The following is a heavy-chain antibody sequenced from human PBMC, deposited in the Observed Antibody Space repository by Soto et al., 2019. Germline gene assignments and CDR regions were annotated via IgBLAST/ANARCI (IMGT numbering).Heavy chain of an antibody. CDR3: ARVLGGSYNHRRDWFDP. J-gene: IGHJ5*02. Sequence: QVQLVQSGAEVKEPGASVKVSCKSFGYTFTNYVITCLRQAPGQGLEWMGWISAHDGNTDYAQKFQGRVTMTTNTSTSKNYMELRGPISDDTAGCYCARVLGGSYNHRRDWFDPWGQGTPVTVSA. CDR2: ISAHDGNT. V-gene: IGHV1-18*01. D-gene: IGHD3-16*01. CDR1: GYTFTNYV.